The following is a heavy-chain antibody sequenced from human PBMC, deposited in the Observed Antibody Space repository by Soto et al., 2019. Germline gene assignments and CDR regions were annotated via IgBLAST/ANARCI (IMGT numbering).Heavy chain of an antibody. CDR2: IIPIFGTA. Sequence: SVKVSCKASGGTFSSYAISWVRQAPGQGLEWMGGIIPIFGTANYAQKFQGRVTITADESTSTAYMELSSLRSEDTAVYYCASTGGLVVVTDIRDWGQGTLVTVSS. V-gene: IGHV1-69*13. D-gene: IGHD2-21*02. CDR1: GGTFSSYA. J-gene: IGHJ4*02. CDR3: ASTGGLVVVTDIRD.